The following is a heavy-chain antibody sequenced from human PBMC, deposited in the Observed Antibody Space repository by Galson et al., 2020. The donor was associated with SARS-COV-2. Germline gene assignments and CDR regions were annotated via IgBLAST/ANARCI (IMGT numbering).Heavy chain of an antibody. D-gene: IGHD3-16*01. Sequence: GESLKISCAASGFSFSIYGMHWVRQAPGKGLEWVAAIAYDGSNKYYIDSVKGRFTISRDNSKNTLYLQMNSLRAEDTAVYYCVKDVGGYFDYWGQGTLVTVAS. CDR1: GFSFSIYG. V-gene: IGHV3-30*18. J-gene: IGHJ4*02. CDR3: VKDVGGYFDY. CDR2: IAYDGSNK.